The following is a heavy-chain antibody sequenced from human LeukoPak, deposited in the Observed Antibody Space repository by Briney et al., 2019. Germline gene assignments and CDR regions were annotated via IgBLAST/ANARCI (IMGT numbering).Heavy chain of an antibody. CDR2: INTNTGNP. CDR3: ARASVITMVRGVTTSFDL. V-gene: IGHV7-4-1*02. Sequence: ASVKVSCKASGYTFTSYAMNWVRQAPGQGLEWMGWINTNTGNPTYAQGFTGRFVFSLDTSVSTAYLQISSLKAEDTAVYYCARASVITMVRGVTTSFDLWGRGTLVTVSS. CDR1: GYTFTSYA. J-gene: IGHJ2*01. D-gene: IGHD3-10*01.